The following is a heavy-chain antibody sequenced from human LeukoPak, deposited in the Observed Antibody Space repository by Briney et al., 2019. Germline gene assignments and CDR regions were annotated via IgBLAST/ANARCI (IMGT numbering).Heavy chain of an antibody. CDR3: ARLRFDFWSGYTHPYFDY. D-gene: IGHD3-3*01. Sequence: SETLSLTCTVSGGSISSSSYSWGWIRQPPGKGLEWIGSSYYSGTTYYNPSLKSRVTISVDTSKIQFSLKLSSVAATDTAVYFCARLRFDFWSGYTHPYFDYWGQGTLVTVSS. CDR2: SYYSGTT. V-gene: IGHV4-39*01. J-gene: IGHJ4*02. CDR1: GGSISSSSYS.